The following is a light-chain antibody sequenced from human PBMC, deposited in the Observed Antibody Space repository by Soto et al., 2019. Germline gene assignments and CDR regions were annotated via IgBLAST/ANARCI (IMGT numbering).Light chain of an antibody. Sequence: EIVLTPSPGTLALSPWERAALSSSASQSVSSSYLAWYQQKPGQAPRLLIYADSNRATGIPARFSGSGSGTDFTLTISSLEPEDFSVYYCQQRYNWPITFGQGTRLETK. J-gene: IGKJ5*01. CDR1: QSVSSSY. CDR2: ADS. V-gene: IGKV3D-20*02. CDR3: QQRYNWPIT.